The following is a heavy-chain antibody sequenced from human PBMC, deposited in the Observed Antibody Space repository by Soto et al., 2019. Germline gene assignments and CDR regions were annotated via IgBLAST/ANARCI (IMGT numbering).Heavy chain of an antibody. J-gene: IGHJ4*02. Sequence: VQLVESGGGVVQPGRSLRLLCEASGFPFSRYGMHWVRQAPGMGLEWVAVISWDGLAQYYGDSVRGRFTISRDNSQSNLYMKMNRMRTEDTAIYYCAKETIQVGGPIYFDDWGQGVLVTVSS. CDR3: AKETIQVGGPIYFDD. D-gene: IGHD1-1*01. CDR2: ISWDGLAQ. CDR1: GFPFSRYG. V-gene: IGHV3-30*18.